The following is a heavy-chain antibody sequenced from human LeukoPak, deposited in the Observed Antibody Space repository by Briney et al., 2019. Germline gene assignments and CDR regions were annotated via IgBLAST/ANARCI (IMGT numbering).Heavy chain of an antibody. J-gene: IGHJ4*02. CDR1: GGSFSGYY. Sequence: PSETLSLTCAVYGGSFSGYYWSWIRQPPGKGLEWIGEINHSGSTNYNPSLKSRVTISVDTSKNQFPLKLSSVTAADTAVYYCARGEKIGGATKYWGQGTLVTVSS. V-gene: IGHV4-34*01. CDR2: INHSGST. CDR3: ARGEKIGGATKY. D-gene: IGHD1-26*01.